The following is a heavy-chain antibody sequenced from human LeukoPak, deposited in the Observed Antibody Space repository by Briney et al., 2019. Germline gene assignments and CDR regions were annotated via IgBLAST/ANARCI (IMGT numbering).Heavy chain of an antibody. CDR1: GYTFIGYY. D-gene: IGHD6-13*01. Sequence: ASVKVSCKASGYTFIGYYMHWVRRAPGQGLEWMGRINPNSGGTNYAQKFQGRVTMTRDTSISTAYMELSRLRSDDTAVYYCARDLPPGAAAGYWGQGTLVTVSS. CDR3: ARDLPPGAAAGY. J-gene: IGHJ4*02. CDR2: INPNSGGT. V-gene: IGHV1-2*06.